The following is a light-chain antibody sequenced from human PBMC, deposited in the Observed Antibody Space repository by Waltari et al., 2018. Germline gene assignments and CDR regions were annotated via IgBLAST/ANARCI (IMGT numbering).Light chain of an antibody. V-gene: IGLV2-23*01. CDR2: AGS. CDR1: RSYVGRYNL. CDR3: CSYAGSSTHV. Sequence: QSALTQPASVSGSPGQSITISCTGTRSYVGRYNLVSWYQQHPGKAPKLMIYAGSKRPSGVSNRFSGSKSGNTASLTISGLQAEDEADYYCCSYAGSSTHVFGTGTKVTVL. J-gene: IGLJ1*01.